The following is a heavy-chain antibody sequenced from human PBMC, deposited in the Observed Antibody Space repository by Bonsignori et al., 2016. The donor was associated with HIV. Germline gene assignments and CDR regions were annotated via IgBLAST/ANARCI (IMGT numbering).Heavy chain of an antibody. CDR3: ARAVGLRFLEWLSEVEYYFDY. D-gene: IGHD3-3*01. J-gene: IGHJ4*02. CDR2: IYSGGST. CDR1: GFTVSSNY. V-gene: IGHV3-53*01. Sequence: GGSLRLSCAASGFTVSSNYMSWVRQAPGKGLEWVSVIYSGGSTYYADSVKGRFTISRDNSKNTLYLQMNSLRAEDTAVYYCARAVGLRFLEWLSEVEYYFDYWGQGTLVTVSS.